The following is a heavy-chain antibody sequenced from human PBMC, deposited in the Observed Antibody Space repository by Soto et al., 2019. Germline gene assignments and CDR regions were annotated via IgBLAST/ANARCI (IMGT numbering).Heavy chain of an antibody. CDR3: ARVIGIGAFDI. V-gene: IGHV3-21*01. Sequence: GGSLRLSCAASGFTFSSYSMNWVRQAPGKGLEWVSSISSSSSYIYYADSVKGRFTISRDNAKNSLYLQMNSLRAEDTAVYYCARVIGIGAFDIWGQGTMVTVSS. CDR2: ISSSSSYI. J-gene: IGHJ3*02. CDR1: GFTFSSYS. D-gene: IGHD2-15*01.